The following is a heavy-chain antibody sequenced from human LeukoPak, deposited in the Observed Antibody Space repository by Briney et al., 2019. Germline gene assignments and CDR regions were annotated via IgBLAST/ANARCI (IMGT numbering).Heavy chain of an antibody. J-gene: IGHJ4*02. Sequence: PGGSLRLSCAASGFTFSSYAMHWVRQAPGKGLEWVAVISYDGSNKYYADSVKGRFTISRDNSKNTLYLQMNSLRAEDTAVYYCAKDGYYDFWSGTFDYWGQGTLVTVSS. CDR3: AKDGYYDFWSGTFDY. D-gene: IGHD3-3*01. V-gene: IGHV3-30*04. CDR2: ISYDGSNK. CDR1: GFTFSSYA.